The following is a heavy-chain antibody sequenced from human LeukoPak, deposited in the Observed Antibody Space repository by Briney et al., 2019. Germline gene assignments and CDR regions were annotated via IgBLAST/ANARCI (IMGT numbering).Heavy chain of an antibody. CDR3: ARDSWFGELLISDY. Sequence: SETLSLTCAVYGGSFSDYNWSWIRQPPGKGLEWIGEINHSGSTTYSPSLKSRVTISIDTSKNQFSLKLNSVTAADTAVYYCARDSWFGELLISDYWGQGTLVTVSS. V-gene: IGHV4-34*01. CDR2: INHSGST. D-gene: IGHD3-10*01. J-gene: IGHJ4*02. CDR1: GGSFSDYN.